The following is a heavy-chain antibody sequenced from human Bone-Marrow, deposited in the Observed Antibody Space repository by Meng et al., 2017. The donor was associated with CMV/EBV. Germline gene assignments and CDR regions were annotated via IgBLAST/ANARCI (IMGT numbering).Heavy chain of an antibody. D-gene: IGHD3-3*01. J-gene: IGHJ6*02. CDR1: GVSISSYY. CDR2: IYYSGST. Sequence: SETLSLTCTVSGVSISSYYWSWIRQPPGKGLECIGYIYYSGSTNYNPSLKSRVTISVDTSKNQFSLKLSSVTAADTAVYYCARDPLYYDFWSGPKSYYYGMDVWGQGTTVTVSS. CDR3: ARDPLYYDFWSGPKSYYYGMDV. V-gene: IGHV4-59*01.